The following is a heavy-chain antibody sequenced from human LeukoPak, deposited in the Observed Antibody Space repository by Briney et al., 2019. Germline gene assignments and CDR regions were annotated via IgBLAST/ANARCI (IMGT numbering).Heavy chain of an antibody. J-gene: IGHJ6*03. V-gene: IGHV1-2*02. Sequence: ASVKVSCKASGYTFTGYYMHWVRQAPGQGLEWMGWINPNSGGTNYAQKFQGRVTMTRDTSISTAYMELSRLRSDDTAVYYCARDPRVFGVVMDYYYMDVWGKGTTVTVSS. CDR1: GYTFTGYY. CDR2: INPNSGGT. D-gene: IGHD3-3*01. CDR3: ARDPRVFGVVMDYYYMDV.